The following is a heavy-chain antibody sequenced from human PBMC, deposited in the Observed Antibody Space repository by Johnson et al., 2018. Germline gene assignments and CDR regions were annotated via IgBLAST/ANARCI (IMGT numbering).Heavy chain of an antibody. CDR1: GFTFSTYG. CDR3: ARDPYYYGSGYGMDV. Sequence: VQLQESGGGLVQXGGSXRLXCGASGFTFSTYGMYWVRQAPLKGLEWVSGISGNGHSTYSAYPVKGRFTIPRDNAKNSLYLQMNSPRAEDTAVYYCARDPYYYGSGYGMDVWGQGTTVTVSS. CDR2: ISGNGHST. D-gene: IGHD3-10*01. J-gene: IGHJ6*02. V-gene: IGHV3-23*01.